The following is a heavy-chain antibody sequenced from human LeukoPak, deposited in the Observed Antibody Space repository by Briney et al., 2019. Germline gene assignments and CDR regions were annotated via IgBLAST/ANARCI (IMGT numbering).Heavy chain of an antibody. D-gene: IGHD3-3*01. Sequence: SVKVSCKASGGTFSSYAISWVRQAPGQGLDWMGGIIPIFGTANYAQKFQGRVTITADESTSTAYMELSSLRSEDTAVYYCARWYYDFWSGYYHWFDPWGQGTLVTVSS. CDR3: ARWYYDFWSGYYHWFDP. V-gene: IGHV1-69*13. J-gene: IGHJ5*02. CDR2: IIPIFGTA. CDR1: GGTFSSYA.